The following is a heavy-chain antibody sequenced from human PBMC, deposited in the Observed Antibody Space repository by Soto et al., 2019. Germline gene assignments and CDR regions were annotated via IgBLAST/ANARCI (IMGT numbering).Heavy chain of an antibody. J-gene: IGHJ5*02. CDR2: ISSSSSTI. V-gene: IGHV3-48*02. Sequence: VQLLESAGGLVQPGGSLRLSCAASGFTVSSYSMKWGRQAPGQGLEWVSYISSSSSTIYYADSVKGRFTIVRDNAKNAQDLKMNSMRDEDTAMYDCEREGASLTWCDPWGKGTLVTVSS. CDR1: GFTVSSYS. CDR3: EREGASLTWCDP.